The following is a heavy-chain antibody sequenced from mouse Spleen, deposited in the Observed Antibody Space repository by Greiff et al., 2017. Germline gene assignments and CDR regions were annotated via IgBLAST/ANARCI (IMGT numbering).Heavy chain of an antibody. V-gene: IGHV2-5*01. CDR2: IWRGGST. CDR1: GFSLTSYG. D-gene: IGHD2-4*01. J-gene: IGHJ1*03. Sequence: QVQLKESGPGLVQPSQSLSITCTVSGFSLTSYGVHWVRQSPGKGLEWLGVIWRGGSTDYNAAFMSRLSITKDNSKSQVFFKMNSLQADDTAIYYCAKGGYDYGGVYWYFDVWGTGTTVTVSS. CDR3: AKGGYDYGGVYWYFDV.